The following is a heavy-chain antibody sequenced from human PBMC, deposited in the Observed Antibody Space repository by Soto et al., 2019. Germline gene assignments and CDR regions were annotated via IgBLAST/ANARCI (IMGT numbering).Heavy chain of an antibody. CDR2: IYYSGST. CDR3: ARVVPNYYDSSGYYYDTYFDY. J-gene: IGHJ4*02. Sequence: SETLSLTCTVSGGSISSYYWSWIRQPPGKGLEWIGYIYYSGSTNYNPSLKSRVTISVDTSKNQFSLKLSSVTAADTAVYYCARVVPNYYDSSGYYYDTYFDYWGQGTLVTVSS. CDR1: GGSISSYY. V-gene: IGHV4-59*01. D-gene: IGHD3-22*01.